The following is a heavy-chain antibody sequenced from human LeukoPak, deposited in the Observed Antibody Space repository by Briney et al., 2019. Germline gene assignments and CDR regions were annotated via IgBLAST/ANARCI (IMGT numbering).Heavy chain of an antibody. CDR3: AKGGRYSSGWYPFDY. CDR2: ISWDAGGT. Sequence: GGSLRLSCAASGFTFDDYAMHWVRQAPGKGLEWVSLISWDAGGTYYADSVKGRFTISRDNSKNSLYLQMNSLRPEDTALYYCAKGGRYSSGWYPFDYWGQGTLVTVSS. CDR1: GFTFDDYA. J-gene: IGHJ4*02. V-gene: IGHV3-43D*03. D-gene: IGHD6-19*01.